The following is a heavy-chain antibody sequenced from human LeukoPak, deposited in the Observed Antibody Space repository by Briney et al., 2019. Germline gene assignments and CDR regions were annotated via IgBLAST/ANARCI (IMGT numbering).Heavy chain of an antibody. J-gene: IGHJ5*02. CDR3: ARAGFSGWYRGNWFDP. D-gene: IGHD6-19*01. CDR1: GGSISSSSYS. Sequence: SETLSLTCTVSGGSISSSSYSWGWIRQPPGKGLEWIGSIYYSGSTYYNPSLKSRVTISVDTSKNQFSLKLSSVTAADTAVYYCARAGFSGWYRGNWFDPWGQGTLVTVSS. V-gene: IGHV4-39*01. CDR2: IYYSGST.